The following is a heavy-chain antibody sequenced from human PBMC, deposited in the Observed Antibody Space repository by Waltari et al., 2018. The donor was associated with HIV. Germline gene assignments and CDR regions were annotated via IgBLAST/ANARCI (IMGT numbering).Heavy chain of an antibody. Sequence: QLQLQESGPGLVKPSETLSLTCTVSGGSISSSSYYWGWIRPPPGKGLEWIGSIYYSGSTYYNPSLKSRVTISVDTSKNQFSLKLSSVTAADTAVYYCARHQRIYGVIWGQGTMVTVSS. CDR3: ARHQRIYGVI. J-gene: IGHJ3*02. V-gene: IGHV4-39*01. CDR1: GGSISSSSYY. CDR2: IYYSGST. D-gene: IGHD5-12*01.